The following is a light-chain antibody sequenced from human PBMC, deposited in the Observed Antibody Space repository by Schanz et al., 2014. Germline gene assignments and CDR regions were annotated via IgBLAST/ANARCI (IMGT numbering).Light chain of an antibody. Sequence: QSALTQPASVSGSPGQSITISCTGTSSDVGGYNFVSWYQQHPGKAPKLMIHDVSNRPSGVSNRFSGSKSGNTASLTISGLQAEDEADYYCSSFTTSSAPGVFGGGTKVTVL. V-gene: IGLV2-14*01. CDR1: SSDVGGYNF. CDR3: SSFTTSSAPGV. J-gene: IGLJ3*02. CDR2: DVS.